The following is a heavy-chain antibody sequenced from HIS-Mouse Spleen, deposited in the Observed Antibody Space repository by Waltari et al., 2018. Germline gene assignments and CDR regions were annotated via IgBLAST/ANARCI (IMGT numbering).Heavy chain of an antibody. CDR1: GSPCSSYG. V-gene: IGHV3-30*18. Sequence: QVQLVESGGGVVQPGRSLRLSCAAFGSPCSSYGMHWVRQAPGKGLEWVAVISYDGSNKYYADSVKGRFTISRDNSKNTLYLQMNSLRAEDTAVYYCAKDKHHAFDYWGQGTLVTVSS. CDR2: ISYDGSNK. J-gene: IGHJ4*02. CDR3: AKDKHHAFDY.